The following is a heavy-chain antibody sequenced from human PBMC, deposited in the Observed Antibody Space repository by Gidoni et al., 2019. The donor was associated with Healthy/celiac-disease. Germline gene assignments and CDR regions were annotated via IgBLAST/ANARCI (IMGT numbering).Heavy chain of an antibody. CDR1: GFPFSSYS. D-gene: IGHD2-21*02. CDR2: ISSSSSYI. V-gene: IGHV3-21*01. CDR3: ATEGGDYAPFDY. J-gene: IGHJ4*02. Sequence: EVQLVESGGGLVKLGGSLRLPCAAPGFPFSSYSMTWVRQAPGKGLEWVSSISSSSSYIYYADSVKGRFTISRDNAKNSLYLQMNSLRAEDTAVYYCATEGGDYAPFDYWGQGTLVTVSS.